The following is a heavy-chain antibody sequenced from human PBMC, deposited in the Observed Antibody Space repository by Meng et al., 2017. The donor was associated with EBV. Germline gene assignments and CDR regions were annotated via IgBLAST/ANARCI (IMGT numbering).Heavy chain of an antibody. CDR2: MNTNSGNT. CDR1: GYDFTSYD. CDR3: ARGGAFDI. J-gene: IGHJ3*02. V-gene: IGHV1-8*01. Sequence: VGGVETGGGGKKRWASVKGLCKDSGYDFTSYDMNWVRQGTGEGLEWMECMNTNSGNTGYAKKFQGRDTMTRNTSISTAYMELSSLRSEDTAVYYCARGGAFDIWGQGTMVTV.